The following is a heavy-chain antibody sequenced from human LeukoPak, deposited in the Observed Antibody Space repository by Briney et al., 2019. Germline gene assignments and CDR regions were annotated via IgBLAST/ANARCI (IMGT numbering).Heavy chain of an antibody. D-gene: IGHD4-23*01. V-gene: IGHV1-46*01. CDR1: GYTFTSYY. J-gene: IGHJ3*02. CDR2: INPSGGST. CDR3: ARGWTTVVINVGDDAFDT. Sequence: ASVKVSCKASGYTFTSYYMHWVRQAPGQGLEWMGIINPSGGSTSYAQKFQGRVTMTRDTSTSTVYMELSSLRSEDTAVYYCARGWTTVVINVGDDAFDTWGQGTMVTVSS.